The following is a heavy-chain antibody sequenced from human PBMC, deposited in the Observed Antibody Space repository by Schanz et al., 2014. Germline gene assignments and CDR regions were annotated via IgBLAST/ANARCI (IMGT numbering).Heavy chain of an antibody. Sequence: EVQLVESGGGLVQPGKSLRLSCAASGFTFDKYAMHWVRQAPGKGLEWVARINSVGSNTDYADSVTGRFTISRDNFKGALYLQMSSLRAEDTAVYYCAKSLESCPGGRCSRGYFDYWGQGTLVTVSS. CDR1: GFTFDKYA. D-gene: IGHD2-8*02. CDR2: INSVGSNT. CDR3: AKSLESCPGGRCSRGYFDY. J-gene: IGHJ4*02. V-gene: IGHV3-9*01.